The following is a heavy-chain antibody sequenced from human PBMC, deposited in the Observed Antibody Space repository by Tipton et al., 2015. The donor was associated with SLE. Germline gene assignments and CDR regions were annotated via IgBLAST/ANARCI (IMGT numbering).Heavy chain of an antibody. D-gene: IGHD1-26*01. Sequence: TLSLTCTVSGGSISSYYWSWIRQPPGKGLELIGYIYTSGSTNYNPSLKSRVTISVDTSKNQFSLKLNSVTAADTAVYYCARGELDDAFDIWGQGTMVTVSS. CDR1: GGSISSYY. J-gene: IGHJ3*02. CDR2: IYTSGST. V-gene: IGHV4-4*08. CDR3: ARGELDDAFDI.